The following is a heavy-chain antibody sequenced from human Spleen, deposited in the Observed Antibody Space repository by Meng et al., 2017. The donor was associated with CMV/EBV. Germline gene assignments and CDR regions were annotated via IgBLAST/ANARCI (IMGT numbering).Heavy chain of an antibody. J-gene: IGHJ6*02. Sequence: ASVKVSCKASGYTFTSYGISWVRQAPGQGLEWMGWISAYNGNTNYAQKLQGRVTMTTDTSTSTAYMELRSLRSDDTAVYYCAREDRASGSYYNYYYGMDVWGQGTTVTVS. CDR1: GYTFTSYG. CDR2: ISAYNGNT. D-gene: IGHD1-26*01. CDR3: AREDRASGSYYNYYYGMDV. V-gene: IGHV1-18*01.